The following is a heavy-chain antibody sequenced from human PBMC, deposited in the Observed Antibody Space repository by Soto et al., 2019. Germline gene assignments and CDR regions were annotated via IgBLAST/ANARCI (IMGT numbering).Heavy chain of an antibody. CDR2: FGPEDGET. Sequence: GASVKVSCKVSGYTLTELSMHWVRQAPGKGLEWMGGFGPEDGETIYAQKFQGRVTMTEDTSTDTAYMELSSLRSEDTAVYYCATYGEFPNWFDPWGQGTLVTVSS. D-gene: IGHD4-17*01. J-gene: IGHJ5*02. V-gene: IGHV1-24*01. CDR1: GYTLTELS. CDR3: ATYGEFPNWFDP.